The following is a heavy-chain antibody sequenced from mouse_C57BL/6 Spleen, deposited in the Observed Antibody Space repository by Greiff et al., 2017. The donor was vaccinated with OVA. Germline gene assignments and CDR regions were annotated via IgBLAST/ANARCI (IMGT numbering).Heavy chain of an antibody. V-gene: IGHV1-64*01. CDR2: IHPNSGST. CDR3: ARGDYGFQSPYYAMDY. J-gene: IGHJ4*01. CDR1: GYTFTSYW. Sequence: QVQLQQPGAELVKPGASVKLSCKASGYTFTSYWMHWVKQRPGQGLEWIGMIHPNSGSTNYNEKFKSKATLTVDKSSSTAYMQLSSLTSDDSAVYYCARGDYGFQSPYYAMDYWGQGTSVTVSS. D-gene: IGHD1-1*01.